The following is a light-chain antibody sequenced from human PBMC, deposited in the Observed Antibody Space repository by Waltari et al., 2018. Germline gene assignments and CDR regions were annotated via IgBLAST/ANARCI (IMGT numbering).Light chain of an antibody. CDR1: TVKTES. J-gene: IGLJ3*02. CDR2: YDN. V-gene: IGLV3-21*04. Sequence: YAVPNPPPVSVTPGQTATLTGGGATVKTESFTWYQQKPGQAPFLVMFYDNDPPAGIPERFSGSNSGNTATLTINWVEAGDEADYHCQVWDDFIDSGVFGGGTRLSVL. CDR3: QVWDDFIDSGV.